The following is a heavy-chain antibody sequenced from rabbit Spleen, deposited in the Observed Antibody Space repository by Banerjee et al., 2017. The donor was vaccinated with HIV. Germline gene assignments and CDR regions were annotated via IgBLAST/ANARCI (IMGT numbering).Heavy chain of an antibody. J-gene: IGHJ6*01. Sequence: QSLEESGGDLVKPGASLTLTCTASGFSFSSNYYMCWVRQAPGKGLEWIACIYVGSSGSTCYASWAEGRFTISRTSSTTVTLQMTSLTAADTATYFCARDTGSSFSSYGMDLWGPGTLVTVS. D-gene: IGHD8-1*01. V-gene: IGHV1S40*01. CDR3: ARDTGSSFSSYGMDL. CDR1: GFSFSSNYY. CDR2: IYVGSSGST.